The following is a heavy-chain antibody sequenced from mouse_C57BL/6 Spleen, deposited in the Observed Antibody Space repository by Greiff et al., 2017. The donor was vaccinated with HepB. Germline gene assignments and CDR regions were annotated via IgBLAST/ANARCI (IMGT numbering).Heavy chain of an antibody. CDR3: ACQYYYGSSLWYFDV. V-gene: IGHV1-52*01. CDR2: IDPSDSET. D-gene: IGHD1-1*01. J-gene: IGHJ1*03. CDR1: GYTFTSYW. Sequence: QVQLKQPGAELVRPGSSVKLSCKASGYTFTSYWMHWVKQRPIQGLEWIGNIDPSDSETHYNQKFKDKATLTVDKSSSTAYMQLSSLTSEDSAVYYCACQYYYGSSLWYFDVWGTGTTVTVSS.